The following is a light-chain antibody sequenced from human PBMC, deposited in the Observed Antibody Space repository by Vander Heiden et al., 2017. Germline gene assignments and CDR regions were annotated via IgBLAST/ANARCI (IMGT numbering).Light chain of an antibody. Sequence: IVLPPSPGTLTLSPGERATLTGRGSKSVSNSYVAGYQQKPGQAPRLRIFGASRRATGIPERFSGSGSGTDFTLTSSRLEPEDFAEYYCEQNGSSPQTFGQGTKVEIK. CDR1: KSVSNSY. J-gene: IGKJ1*01. CDR3: EQNGSSPQT. V-gene: IGKV3-20*01. CDR2: GAS.